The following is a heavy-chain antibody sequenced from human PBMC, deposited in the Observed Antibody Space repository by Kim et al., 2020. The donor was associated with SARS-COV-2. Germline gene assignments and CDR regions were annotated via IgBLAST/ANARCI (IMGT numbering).Heavy chain of an antibody. D-gene: IGHD2-15*01. J-gene: IGHJ4*02. CDR1: GFTFSSYS. CDR2: ISSSSSYI. Sequence: GGSLRLSCAASGFTFSSYSMNWVRQAPGKGLEWVSSISSSSSYIYYADSVKGRFTISRDNAKNSLYLQMNSLRAEDTAVYYCARDLEDIVVVVAALNYFDYWGQGTLVTVSS. V-gene: IGHV3-21*01. CDR3: ARDLEDIVVVVAALNYFDY.